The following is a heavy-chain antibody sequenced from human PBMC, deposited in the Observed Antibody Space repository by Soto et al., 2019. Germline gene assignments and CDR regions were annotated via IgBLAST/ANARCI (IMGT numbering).Heavy chain of an antibody. Sequence: SETLSLTCTVSGGSISSYYWSWIRQPPGKGLEWIGYIYYSGSTNYNPSLKSRVTISVDGSKNHFSLELSSVTAADTAVYYCARRGSGSYSDYWGQGTLVTVSS. D-gene: IGHD3-10*01. V-gene: IGHV4-59*08. CDR3: ARRGSGSYSDY. CDR2: IYYSGST. J-gene: IGHJ4*02. CDR1: GGSISSYY.